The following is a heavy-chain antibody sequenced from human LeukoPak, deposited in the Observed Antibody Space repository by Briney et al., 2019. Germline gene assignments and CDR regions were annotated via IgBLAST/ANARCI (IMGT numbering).Heavy chain of an antibody. CDR1: GGTFSSYA. J-gene: IGHJ4*02. CDR3: ASPTLYGDYAGEYYFDY. V-gene: IGHV1-69*13. D-gene: IGHD4-17*01. CDR2: IIPIFGTA. Sequence: SVKVSCKASGGTFSSYAISWVRQAPGQGLGWMGGIIPIFGTANYAQKFQGRVTITADESTSTAYMELSSLRSEDTAVYYCASPTLYGDYAGEYYFDYWGQGTLVTVSS.